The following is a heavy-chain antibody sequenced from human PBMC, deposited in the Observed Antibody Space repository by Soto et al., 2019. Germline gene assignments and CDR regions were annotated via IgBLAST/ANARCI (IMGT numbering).Heavy chain of an antibody. D-gene: IGHD3-3*02. CDR2: IYPGDSDT. J-gene: IGHJ6*04. CDR3: ARLGSQPPFFDYYGMDV. Sequence: GESLKISCKGSGYSFTSYWIGWVRQMPGKGLEWMGIIYPGDSDTRYSPSFQGQVTISADKSISTAYLQWSSLKASDTAMYYCARLGSQPPFFDYYGMDVGGKGTTATVSS. V-gene: IGHV5-51*01. CDR1: GYSFTSYW.